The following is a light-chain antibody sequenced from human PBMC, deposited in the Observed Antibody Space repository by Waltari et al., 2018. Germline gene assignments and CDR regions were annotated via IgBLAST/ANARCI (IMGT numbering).Light chain of an antibody. V-gene: IGLV1-44*01. Sequence: QSVLTQPPSASGTPGQRVTISCSGSSSNIGSHTVNWYQHLPGTAPKLLIYNNNRRPSGFPGRVPGSNSGTSASLAISGLQSEDEADYYCAAWDDSLNGLNWVFGGGTKVTVL. J-gene: IGLJ3*02. CDR3: AAWDDSLNGLNWV. CDR2: NNN. CDR1: SSNIGSHT.